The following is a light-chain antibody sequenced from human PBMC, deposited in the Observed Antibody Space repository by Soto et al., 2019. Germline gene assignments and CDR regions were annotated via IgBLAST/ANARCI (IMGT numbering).Light chain of an antibody. CDR1: SSDVGGYNF. Sequence: QSALTQTASVSGSPGQSITMSCTGTSSDVGGYNFVSWYQQHPGKAPKLIVHEVANRLSGVSGRFSGSKSGNTAFLTISGLQAEDEADYYCCSYASITTWVFGGGTKLTVL. V-gene: IGLV2-14*03. J-gene: IGLJ3*02. CDR2: EVA. CDR3: CSYASITTWV.